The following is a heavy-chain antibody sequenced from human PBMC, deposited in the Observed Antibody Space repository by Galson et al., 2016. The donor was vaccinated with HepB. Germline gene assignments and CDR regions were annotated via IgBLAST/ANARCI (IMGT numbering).Heavy chain of an antibody. V-gene: IGHV3-30*03. CDR2: ISNIGNSK. J-gene: IGHJ4*02. CDR3: ARVPLVRGVKHYFDH. CDR1: GFTFNNYH. D-gene: IGHD3-10*01. Sequence: SLRLSCAASGFTFNNYHMHWIRQAPGKGLEWVAVISNIGNSKYYATAVKGRFTVSRDNSKNTLFLQMDTLSTDDTAVYYCARVPLVRGVKHYFDHWGQGTLVAVSS.